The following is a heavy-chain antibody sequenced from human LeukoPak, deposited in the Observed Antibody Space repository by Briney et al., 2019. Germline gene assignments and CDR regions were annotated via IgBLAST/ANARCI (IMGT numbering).Heavy chain of an antibody. V-gene: IGHV4-39*07. D-gene: IGHD3-22*01. CDR1: GGSISSSSYY. CDR2: IYHSGYT. J-gene: IGHJ3*02. Sequence: PSETLSLTCTVSGGSISSSSYYWGWIRQPPGKGLEWIGSIYHSGYTYYNPSVESRVTISVDTSENQFSLKLSSVTAADTAVYYCARAPMIVVVIRDAFDIWGQGTMVTVSS. CDR3: ARAPMIVVVIRDAFDI.